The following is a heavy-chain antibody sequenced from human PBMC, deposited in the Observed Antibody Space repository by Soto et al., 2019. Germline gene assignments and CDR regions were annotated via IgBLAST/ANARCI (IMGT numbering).Heavy chain of an antibody. CDR1: GFTFSSYS. J-gene: IGHJ6*02. CDR2: ISSSSSYI. D-gene: IGHD3-16*01. Sequence: GGSLRLSCAASGFTFSSYSMNWVRQAPGKGLEWVSSISSSSSYIYYADSVKGRFTISRDNAKNSLYLQMNSLRAEDTAVYYCARYKGGVDYYYGMDVWGQGTTVTVSS. V-gene: IGHV3-21*01. CDR3: ARYKGGVDYYYGMDV.